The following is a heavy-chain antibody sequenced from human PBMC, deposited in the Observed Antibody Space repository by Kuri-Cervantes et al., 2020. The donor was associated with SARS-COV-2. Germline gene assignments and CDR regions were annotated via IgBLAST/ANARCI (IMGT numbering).Heavy chain of an antibody. Sequence: PVKVPSKAPGYPFTAYNMHWVRQAPGQGLEWMGGIIPIFGTANYAQKFQGRVTITADKSTSTAYMELSSLRSEDTAVYYCARESGSYPENWFDPWGQGTRVTVSS. V-gene: IGHV1-69*06. CDR1: GYPFTAYN. CDR2: IIPIFGTA. CDR3: ARESGSYPENWFDP. J-gene: IGHJ5*02. D-gene: IGHD1-26*01.